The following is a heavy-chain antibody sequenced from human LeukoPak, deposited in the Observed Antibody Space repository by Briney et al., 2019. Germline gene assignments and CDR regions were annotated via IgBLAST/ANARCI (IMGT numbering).Heavy chain of an antibody. CDR3: AKDFGVQQQLVLDY. CDR2: ISYDGSNK. V-gene: IGHV3-30*18. Sequence: GGSLRLSCAASGFTFSSYGMHWVRQAPGKGLEWVAVISYDGSNKYYADSVKGRFTISRDNSKNTLYLQMNSLRAEDTAVYYCAKDFGVQQQLVLDYWGQGTLVTVSS. D-gene: IGHD6-13*01. J-gene: IGHJ4*02. CDR1: GFTFSSYG.